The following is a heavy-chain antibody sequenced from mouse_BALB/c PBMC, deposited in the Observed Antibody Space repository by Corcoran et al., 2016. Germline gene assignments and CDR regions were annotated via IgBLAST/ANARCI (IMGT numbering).Heavy chain of an antibody. J-gene: IGHJ4*01. V-gene: IGHV1-18*01. CDR2: INPNNGGT. Sequence: EVLLQPSGPELVKPGASVKIPCKASGYTFTDYNMDWVKQSHGKSLEWIGDINPNNGGTIYNQKFKGKATLTVDKSSSTAYMELRSLTSEDTAVYYCAREYGNFYARDYWGQGTSVTVSS. CDR1: GYTFTDYN. D-gene: IGHD2-10*02. CDR3: AREYGNFYARDY.